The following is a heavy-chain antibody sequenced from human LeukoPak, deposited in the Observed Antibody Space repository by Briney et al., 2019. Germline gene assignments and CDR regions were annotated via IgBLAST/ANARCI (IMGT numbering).Heavy chain of an antibody. D-gene: IGHD3-3*01. CDR2: ISAYNGNT. J-gene: IGHJ6*03. Sequence: ASVKVSCKASGGTFSSYAISWVRQAPGQGLEWMGWISAYNGNTNYAQKLQGRVTMTTDTSTSTAYMELRSLRSDDTAVYYCARAYDFWDSGYYMDVWGKGTTVTVSS. CDR3: ARAYDFWDSGYYMDV. V-gene: IGHV1-18*01. CDR1: GGTFSSYA.